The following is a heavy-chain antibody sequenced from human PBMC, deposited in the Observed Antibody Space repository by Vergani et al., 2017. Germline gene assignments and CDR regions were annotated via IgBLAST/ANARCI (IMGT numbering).Heavy chain of an antibody. V-gene: IGHV3-74*01. Sequence: EVQLVESGGGLVQPGGSLRLSCAASGFTFSSYWMHWVRHAPGKGLVWVSRINSDGSSTSYADSVKGRFTISRDNAKNTLYLQMNSLRAEDTAVYYCAREVVVTAIPFDYWGQGTLVTVSS. J-gene: IGHJ4*02. CDR2: INSDGSST. CDR3: AREVVVTAIPFDY. CDR1: GFTFSSYW. D-gene: IGHD2-21*02.